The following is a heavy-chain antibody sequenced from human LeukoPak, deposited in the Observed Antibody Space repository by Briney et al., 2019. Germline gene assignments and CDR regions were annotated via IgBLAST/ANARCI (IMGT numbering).Heavy chain of an antibody. D-gene: IGHD2-8*01. CDR3: TIEDCTNGVCYTLFDY. CDR2: IRSKAYGGTT. CDR1: GFTFGDYA. V-gene: IGHV3-49*03. Sequence: PGRSLRLSCTASGFTFGDYAMSWFRQAPGKGLEWVGFIRSKAYGGTTEYAASVKGRFTIPRDDSKSIAYLQMNSLKTEDTAVYYCTIEDCTNGVCYTLFDYWGQGTLVTVSS. J-gene: IGHJ4*02.